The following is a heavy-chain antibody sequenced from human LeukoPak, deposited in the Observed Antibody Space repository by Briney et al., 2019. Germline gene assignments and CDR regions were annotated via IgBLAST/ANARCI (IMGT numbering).Heavy chain of an antibody. CDR3: ARGYSSGWLDY. J-gene: IGHJ4*02. Sequence: GGSLRLSCAASGFTFDDYGMSWVRQAPGKGLEWVSGINWNGGSTGYADSVKGRFTISRDNAKNSLYLQMNSLRAKDTALYYCARGYSSGWLDYWGQGTLVTVSS. CDR1: GFTFDDYG. D-gene: IGHD6-19*01. CDR2: INWNGGST. V-gene: IGHV3-20*04.